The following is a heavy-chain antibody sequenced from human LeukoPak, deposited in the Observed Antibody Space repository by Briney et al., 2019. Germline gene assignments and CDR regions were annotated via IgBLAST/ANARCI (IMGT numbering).Heavy chain of an antibody. CDR3: ARLNYYDSTGSFSALDF. CDR1: GFTFTTYW. J-gene: IGHJ4*02. Sequence: GESLKISCEGSGFTFTTYWIAWVRQMPGKGLEWMGIIYPGDSETRYSPSFQGQVTISADKSISTAYLQWSSLKASDTAMYYCARLNYYDSTGSFSALDFWGQGTLVTVSS. CDR2: IYPGDSET. D-gene: IGHD3-22*01. V-gene: IGHV5-51*01.